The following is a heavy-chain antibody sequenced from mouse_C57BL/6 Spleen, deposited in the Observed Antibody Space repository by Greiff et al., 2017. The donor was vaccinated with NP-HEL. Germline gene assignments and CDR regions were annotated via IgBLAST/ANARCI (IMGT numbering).Heavy chain of an antibody. V-gene: IGHV3-1*01. CDR3: ARGGYSNSPFDY. CDR1: GYSITSGYD. CDR2: ISYSGST. D-gene: IGHD2-5*01. J-gene: IGHJ2*01. Sequence: EVQLQESGPGMVKPSQSLSLTCTVTGYSITSGYDWHWIRHFPGNKLEWMGYISYSGSTNYNPSLKSRISITHDTSKNHFFLKLNSVTTEDTATYYCARGGYSNSPFDYWGQGTTLTVSS.